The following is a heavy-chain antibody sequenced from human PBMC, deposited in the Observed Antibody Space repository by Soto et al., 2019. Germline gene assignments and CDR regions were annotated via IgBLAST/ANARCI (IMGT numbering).Heavy chain of an antibody. Sequence: EVQLVESGGGLVQPGGSLRLSCAASGFTFSSYWMHWVRQAPGKGLVWVSRISSDGSSTRYADSVRGRFTISRDNAKNTLYLEMHSLRAEDTAVYYCASWIGSGSNYDVGYWGQGTLVTVSS. CDR2: ISSDGSST. V-gene: IGHV3-74*01. CDR3: ASWIGSGSNYDVGY. CDR1: GFTFSSYW. D-gene: IGHD1-26*01. J-gene: IGHJ4*02.